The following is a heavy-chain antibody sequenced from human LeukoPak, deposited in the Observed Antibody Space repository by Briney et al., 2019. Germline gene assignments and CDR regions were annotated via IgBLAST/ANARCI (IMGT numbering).Heavy chain of an antibody. CDR1: RYTFTDYY. CDR2: INPNSGGT. CDR3: ASDEVQLERRGFDD. V-gene: IGHV1-2*02. Sequence: AAVTVSFKASRYTFTDYYMHWVRQPPGQGLEWMGFINPNSGGTNYSQKFQGRVTTTRNTSISTAYMELSRMGSDDTAEYYWASDEVQLERRGFDDWGQGTLVTVSS. D-gene: IGHD1-1*01. J-gene: IGHJ4*02.